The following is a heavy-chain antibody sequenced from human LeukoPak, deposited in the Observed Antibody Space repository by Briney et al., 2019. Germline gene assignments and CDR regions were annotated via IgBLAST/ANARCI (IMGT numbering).Heavy chain of an antibody. Sequence: GGSLRPSCAASGFRFSSYEMNWVRQAPGKGLEWVSYITSSGTTIHYADSVKGRFTISRDNAKNSLYLQMNSLRAEDTAVYYCARAYSSVVSCDYWGQGTLVTVSS. D-gene: IGHD6-19*01. CDR1: GFRFSSYE. CDR2: ITSSGTTI. V-gene: IGHV3-48*03. J-gene: IGHJ4*02. CDR3: ARAYSSVVSCDY.